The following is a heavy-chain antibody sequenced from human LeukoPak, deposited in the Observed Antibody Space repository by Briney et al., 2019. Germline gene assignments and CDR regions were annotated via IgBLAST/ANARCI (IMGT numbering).Heavy chain of an antibody. D-gene: IGHD3-3*01. CDR3: ARDVGDFWSGKSGVY. J-gene: IGHJ4*02. CDR2: ISSSSSYI. CDR1: GFTFSSYS. Sequence: GRSLRLSCAASGFTFSSYSMNWVRQAPGKGLEWVSSISSSSSYIYYADSVKGRFTISRDNAKNSLYLQMNSLRAEDTAVYYCARDVGDFWSGKSGVYWGQGTLVTVSS. V-gene: IGHV3-21*01.